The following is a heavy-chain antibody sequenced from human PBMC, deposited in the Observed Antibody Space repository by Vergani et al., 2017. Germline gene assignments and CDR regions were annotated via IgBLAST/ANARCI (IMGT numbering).Heavy chain of an antibody. V-gene: IGHV3-21*01. CDR3: ARDRYYDSSGYFDAFDI. CDR1: GFTFSSYS. J-gene: IGHJ3*02. D-gene: IGHD3-22*01. CDR2: ISSSSSYI. Sequence: EVHLVESGGGLVQPGGSLRLSCAASGFTFSSYSMNWVRQAPGKGLEWFSSISSSSSYIYYADSVKCRFTISRDNAKNSLYLQTNSLRAEDTALYYCARDRYYDSSGYFDAFDIWGQGTMVTVSS.